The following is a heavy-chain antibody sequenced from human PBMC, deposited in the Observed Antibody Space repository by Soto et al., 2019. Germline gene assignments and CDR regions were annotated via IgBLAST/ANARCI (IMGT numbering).Heavy chain of an antibody. V-gene: IGHV4-59*08. CDR2: IYFRGTT. J-gene: IGHJ4*02. D-gene: IGHD2-15*01. CDR3: ARHTPAISISDH. Sequence: SETLSLTCTVSGGSISSYYWSWIRQPPGKGLEWIGYIYFRGTTNYNPSLKSRVTMSADTSKNQFSLKLSSVTAADTAVYYCARHTPAISISDHWGQGTLVTVSS. CDR1: GGSISSYY.